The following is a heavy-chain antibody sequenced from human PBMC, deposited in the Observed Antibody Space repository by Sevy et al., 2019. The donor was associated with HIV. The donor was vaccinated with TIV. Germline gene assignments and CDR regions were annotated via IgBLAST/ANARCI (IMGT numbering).Heavy chain of an antibody. CDR1: GYTFTGYY. D-gene: IGHD3-3*01. Sequence: ASVKVSCKASGYTFTGYYMHWVRQAPGQGLEWMGRINPNSGGTNYAQKFQGRVTMTRDTSISTAYMELSRLRSDDTAVYYCARDLNDYDFWSGYSSYYGMDAWGQGTTVTVSS. CDR2: INPNSGGT. CDR3: ARDLNDYDFWSGYSSYYGMDA. J-gene: IGHJ6*02. V-gene: IGHV1-2*06.